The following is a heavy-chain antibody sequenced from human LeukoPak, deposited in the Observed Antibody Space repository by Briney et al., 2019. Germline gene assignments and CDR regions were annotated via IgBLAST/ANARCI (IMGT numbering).Heavy chain of an antibody. V-gene: IGHV3-74*01. CDR3: TRGQSSGYSSGDY. CDR2: IESDGTTT. Sequence: GGSLRLSCAASGFXFSRYWIHWVRQAPGKGLVWLSRIESDGTTTTYADSVKGRFTISRDNAKNTLYLQMNSLRAEDTAVYYCTRGQSSGYSSGDYWGQGTLVTVSS. J-gene: IGHJ4*02. D-gene: IGHD3-22*01. CDR1: GFXFSRYW.